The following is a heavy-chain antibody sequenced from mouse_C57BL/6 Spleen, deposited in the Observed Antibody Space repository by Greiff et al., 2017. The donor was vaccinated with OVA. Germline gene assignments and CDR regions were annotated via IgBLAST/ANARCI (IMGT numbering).Heavy chain of an antibody. J-gene: IGHJ3*01. D-gene: IGHD2-12*01. V-gene: IGHV1-64*01. Sequence: QVQLQQPGAELVKPGASVKLSCKASGYTFTSYWMHWVKQRPGQGLEWIGMIHPNSGSTNYNEKFKSKATLTVDKSSSTAYMQLSSLTSEDSAVYYCARGTYYSPAYWGQGTLVTVSA. CDR2: IHPNSGST. CDR1: GYTFTSYW. CDR3: ARGTYYSPAY.